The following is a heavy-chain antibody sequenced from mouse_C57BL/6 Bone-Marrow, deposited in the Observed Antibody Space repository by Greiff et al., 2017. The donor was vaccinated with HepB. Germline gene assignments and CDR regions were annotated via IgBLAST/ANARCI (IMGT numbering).Heavy chain of an antibody. CDR3: ARYYGSSPWFAY. Sequence: QVQLQQSGAELMKPGASVKLSCKATGYTFTGYWIEWVKQRPGHGLEWIGEILPGSGSTNYNEKFKSKATLTVDKSSSTAYMQLSSLTSEDSAVYYCARYYGSSPWFAYWGQGTLVTVSA. V-gene: IGHV1-9*01. CDR2: ILPGSGST. D-gene: IGHD1-1*01. J-gene: IGHJ3*01. CDR1: GYTFTGYW.